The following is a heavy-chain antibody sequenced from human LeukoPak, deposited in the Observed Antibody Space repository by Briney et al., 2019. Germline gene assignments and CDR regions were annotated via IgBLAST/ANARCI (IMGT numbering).Heavy chain of an antibody. Sequence: SETLSPTCAVYGGSFSGYYWSWLRQPPGKGLEWIGEINHSGSTNYNPSLKSQVTISVDTSKNQFSLKLSSVTAADTAVYYCARVTVYSNYGFGGWFDPWGQGTLVTVSS. D-gene: IGHD4-11*01. CDR3: ARVTVYSNYGFGGWFDP. CDR1: GGSFSGYY. CDR2: INHSGST. J-gene: IGHJ5*02. V-gene: IGHV4-34*01.